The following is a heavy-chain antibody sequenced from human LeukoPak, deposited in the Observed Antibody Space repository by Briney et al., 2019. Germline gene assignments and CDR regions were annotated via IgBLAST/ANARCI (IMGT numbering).Heavy chain of an antibody. CDR1: GGSFSDYY. CDR3: AGSIAARLDY. D-gene: IGHD6-6*01. V-gene: IGHV4-34*01. J-gene: IGHJ4*02. Sequence: KPSETLSLTCAVYGGSFSDYYWSWIRQPPGKGLEWIGEINHSGSTNYNPSLKSRVTISVDTSKNQFSLKLSSVTAADTAVYYCAGSIAARLDYWGQGNLVTVSS. CDR2: INHSGST.